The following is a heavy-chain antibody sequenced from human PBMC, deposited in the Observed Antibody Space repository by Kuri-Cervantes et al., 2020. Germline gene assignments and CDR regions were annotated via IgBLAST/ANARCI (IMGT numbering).Heavy chain of an antibody. CDR3: AKGENYYDSSGFSNYFDY. V-gene: IGHV3-7*03. CDR2: MNEDGGEK. Sequence: GGSLRLSCAASGFTVSSNYMSWVRQAPGRGLEWVANMNEDGGEKNYVESVKGRFTISRDNAKNSLYLQMNSLRAEDTALYYCAKGENYYDSSGFSNYFDYWGQGTLVTVSS. D-gene: IGHD3-22*01. J-gene: IGHJ4*02. CDR1: GFTVSSNY.